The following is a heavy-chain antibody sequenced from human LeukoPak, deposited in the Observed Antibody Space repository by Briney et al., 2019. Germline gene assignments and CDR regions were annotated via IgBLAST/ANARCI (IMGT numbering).Heavy chain of an antibody. J-gene: IGHJ3*02. CDR2: IYSGGST. Sequence: GGSLRLSCAASGFTVSSNYTSWVRQAPGKGLEWVSVIYSGGSTYYADSVKGRFTISRDNSKNTLYLQMNSLRAEDTAVYYCARGSRSAHDAFDIWGQGTMVTVSS. CDR1: GFTVSSNY. CDR3: ARGSRSAHDAFDI. V-gene: IGHV3-53*01. D-gene: IGHD6-25*01.